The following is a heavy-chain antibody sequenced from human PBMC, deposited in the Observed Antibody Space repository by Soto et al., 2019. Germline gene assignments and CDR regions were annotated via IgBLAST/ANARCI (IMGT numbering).Heavy chain of an antibody. CDR2: IIPIFGTA. Sequence: SVKVYCKASGGTFSSYSISWVRQAPGQGLEWMGGIIPIFGTANYAQKFQGRVTITADKSTSTAYMELSSLRSEDTAVYYCARVVDTAMVTDAFDIWGQGTMVTVSS. J-gene: IGHJ3*02. V-gene: IGHV1-69*06. CDR1: GGTFSSYS. D-gene: IGHD5-18*01. CDR3: ARVVDTAMVTDAFDI.